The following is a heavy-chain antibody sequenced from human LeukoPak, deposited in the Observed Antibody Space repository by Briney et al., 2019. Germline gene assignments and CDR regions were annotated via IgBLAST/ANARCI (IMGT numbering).Heavy chain of an antibody. V-gene: IGHV4-59*01. J-gene: IGHJ4*02. Sequence: SETLSLTCTVSGGSFISYYWSWIRQPPGKGLEWIGYIYYSGSTNYNPSLKSRVTISVDTSKNQFSLKLSSVTAADTAVYYCATYGRAYWYLVYWVEGALVTVSS. CDR2: IYYSGST. CDR1: GGSFISYY. CDR3: ATYGRAYWYLVY. D-gene: IGHD3-10*01.